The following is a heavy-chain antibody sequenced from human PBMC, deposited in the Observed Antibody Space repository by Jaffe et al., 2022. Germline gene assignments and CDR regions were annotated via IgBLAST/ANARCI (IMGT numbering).Heavy chain of an antibody. D-gene: IGHD1-1*01. CDR1: GFSLSTSGVG. J-gene: IGHJ4*02. Sequence: QITLKESGPTLVKPTQTLTLTCTFSGFSLSTSGVGVGWIRQPPGKALEWLALIYWDDDKRYSASLNSRLTITKDTSKNQVVLTMTNMDPVDTATYYCAHSSTSGTPFDYWGQGTLVTVSS. V-gene: IGHV2-5*02. CDR3: AHSSTSGTPFDY. CDR2: IYWDDDK.